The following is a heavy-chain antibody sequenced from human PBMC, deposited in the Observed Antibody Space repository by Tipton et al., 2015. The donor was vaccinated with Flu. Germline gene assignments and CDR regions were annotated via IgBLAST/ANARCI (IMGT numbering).Heavy chain of an antibody. V-gene: IGHV3-9*01. CDR2: ISWNSGSI. D-gene: IGHD3-16*01. CDR1: GFTFDDYA. Sequence: SLRLSCAASGFTFDDYAMHWVRQAPGKGLEWVSGISWNSGSIGYADSVKGRFTIARDNAKNSLYLQMNRLRAEETALYYCATLGNYDYVWGITAWGQGTLVTVSS. J-gene: IGHJ4*02. CDR3: ATLGNYDYVWGITA.